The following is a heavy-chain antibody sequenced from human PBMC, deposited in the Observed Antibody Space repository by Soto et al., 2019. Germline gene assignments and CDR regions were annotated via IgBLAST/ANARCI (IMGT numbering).Heavy chain of an antibody. CDR1: GGSISSSSSY. V-gene: IGHV4-39*01. J-gene: IGHJ4*02. D-gene: IGHD3-3*01. Sequence: QLQLRESGPGLVKPSETLSLTCNVSGGSISSSSSYWAWIRQPPGKGLEWIGTIYYTGSTYYNPSLRSRVTISADTSKNQFSLKLSSVTAADTAVYYCARGHDFWSGYYHDYWGQGILVTVSS. CDR2: IYYTGST. CDR3: ARGHDFWSGYYHDY.